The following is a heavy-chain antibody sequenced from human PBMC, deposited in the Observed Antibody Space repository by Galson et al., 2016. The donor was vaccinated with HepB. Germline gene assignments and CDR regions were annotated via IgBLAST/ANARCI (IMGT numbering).Heavy chain of an antibody. J-gene: IGHJ6*02. Sequence: SVKVSCKASGGTFSSYAFSWVRQAPGQGLKWMGGIIPMFGTPNYAQKFQDRVTIAADEPTTTAYMELSSLRSEDTAIYYCVRGPGYCTSASCRYGLDVWGQGTTVTVSS. D-gene: IGHD2-2*01. CDR3: VRGPGYCTSASCRYGLDV. CDR2: IIPMFGTP. V-gene: IGHV1-69*13. CDR1: GGTFSSYA.